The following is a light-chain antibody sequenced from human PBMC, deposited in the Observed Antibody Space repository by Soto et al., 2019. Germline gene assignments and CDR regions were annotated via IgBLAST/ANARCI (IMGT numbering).Light chain of an antibody. V-gene: IGLV2-14*01. Sequence: QSALTQPASVSGSPGQSITISCTGTSSDVGGYNYVSWYQQHPGEAPKLMIYEVSNRPSGVSNRFSGSKSGNTASLTISGLQDEDEADYYCSSYTSSSTPWVFGGGTKLTVL. CDR2: EVS. CDR3: SSYTSSSTPWV. J-gene: IGLJ3*02. CDR1: SSDVGGYNY.